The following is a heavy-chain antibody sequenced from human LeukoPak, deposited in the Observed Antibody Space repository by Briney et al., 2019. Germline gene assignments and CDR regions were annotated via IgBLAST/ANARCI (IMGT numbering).Heavy chain of an antibody. D-gene: IGHD4-17*01. CDR1: GGSISSTTYY. Sequence: KSSETLSLTCSVFGGSISSTTYYWVWIRQPPGKGLECIASIHYTGRAYYNPSLKSRATISADTSKNHFSLKLSSVTAADTAVYYCARHFDNGDYKKTFDIWGQGTMVTVSS. V-gene: IGHV4-39*01. J-gene: IGHJ3*02. CDR3: ARHFDNGDYKKTFDI. CDR2: IHYTGRA.